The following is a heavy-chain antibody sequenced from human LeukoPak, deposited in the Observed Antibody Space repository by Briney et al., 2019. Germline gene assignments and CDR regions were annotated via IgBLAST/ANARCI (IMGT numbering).Heavy chain of an antibody. D-gene: IGHD6-13*01. J-gene: IGHJ4*02. CDR3: ARRYSSSLNYFDY. V-gene: IGHV4-39*07. Sequence: PSETLSLTCTVSGGSISSSSYYWGWIRQPPGKGLEWIGSIYYSGSTYYNPSLKSRVTISVDTSKNQFSLKLSSVTAADTAVYYCARRYSSSLNYFDYWGQGTLVTVSS. CDR2: IYYSGST. CDR1: GGSISSSSYY.